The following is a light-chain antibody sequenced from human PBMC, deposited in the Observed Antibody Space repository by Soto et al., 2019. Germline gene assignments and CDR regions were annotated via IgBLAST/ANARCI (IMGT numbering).Light chain of an antibody. CDR1: SSNIGSNY. Sequence: QSVLTQPPSASGTPGQRVTISCSGSSSNIGSNYVYWYQQLPGTAPKLLIYRNNQWPSGLPDRFSGSKSGTSASLAISGLRSEDEADYYCAAWDDSLSGVVFGGGTKLTVL. CDR3: AAWDDSLSGVV. J-gene: IGLJ2*01. V-gene: IGLV1-47*01. CDR2: RNN.